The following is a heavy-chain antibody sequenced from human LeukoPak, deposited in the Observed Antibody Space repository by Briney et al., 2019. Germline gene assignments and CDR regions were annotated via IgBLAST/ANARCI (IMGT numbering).Heavy chain of an antibody. Sequence: PSETLSLTCTVSGRSISSNSYYWGWIRQPPGKGLEGIGSTYYSGSTYCYNPSLKSRVTISVDTSNHQLSLRLTSVTAADTAVYYCARHVYAGLIYCFDYWGQGTLVTVSS. CDR3: ARHVYAGLIYCFDY. CDR1: GRSISSNSYY. CDR2: TYYSGST. V-gene: IGHV4-39*01. D-gene: IGHD2/OR15-2a*01. J-gene: IGHJ4*02.